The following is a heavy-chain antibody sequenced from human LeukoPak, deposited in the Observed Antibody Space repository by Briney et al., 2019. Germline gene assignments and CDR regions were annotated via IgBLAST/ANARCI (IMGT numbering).Heavy chain of an antibody. V-gene: IGHV3-64*02. D-gene: IGHD3-3*01. CDR2: ISSDGGST. J-gene: IGHJ4*02. CDR3: ARGRYDFWGGSTLDY. CDR1: GFTFSRYA. Sequence: GGPLRLSCAASGFTFSRYAMYWVRQAPAKGLECVSAISSDGGSTYYADSVKGRFSISRDTSKKTMFLQMGSLRAEDMAIYYCARGRYDFWGGSTLDYWGQGALVTVSS.